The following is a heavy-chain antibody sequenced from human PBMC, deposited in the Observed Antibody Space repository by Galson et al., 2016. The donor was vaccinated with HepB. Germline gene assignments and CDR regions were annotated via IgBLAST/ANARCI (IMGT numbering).Heavy chain of an antibody. CDR2: IKSKADGGTT. J-gene: IGHJ4*02. CDR1: GFTFSNAW. CDR3: STDVLVPSRSYAN. V-gene: IGHV3-15*01. Sequence: SLRLSCAGSGFTFSNAWMSWVRQAPGKGLEWVGRIKSKADGGTTDYAAPVQDRFTISRDDSKNTVYLHLNSLEIEDTAVYYCSTDVLVPSRSYANWGQVTLVIFSS. D-gene: IGHD1-26*01.